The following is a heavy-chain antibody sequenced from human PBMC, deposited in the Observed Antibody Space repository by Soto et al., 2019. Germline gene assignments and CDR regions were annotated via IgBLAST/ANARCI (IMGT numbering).Heavy chain of an antibody. CDR1: GFTFSSYG. D-gene: IGHD5-18*01. CDR3: ANLGEGYSYGTYYYYGMDV. J-gene: IGHJ6*02. V-gene: IGHV3-30*18. CDR2: ISYDGSNK. Sequence: GGSLRLSCAASGFTFSSYGMHWVRQAPGKGLEWVAVISYDGSNKYYADSVKGRFTISRDNSKNTLYLQMISLRAEDTAVYYCANLGEGYSYGTYYYYGMDVWGQGTTVTVSS.